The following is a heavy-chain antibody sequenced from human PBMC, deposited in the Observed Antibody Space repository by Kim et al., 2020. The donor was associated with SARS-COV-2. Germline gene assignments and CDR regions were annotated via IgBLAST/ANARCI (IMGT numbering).Heavy chain of an antibody. J-gene: IGHJ6*02. D-gene: IGHD2-21*01. CDR1: GFTFSSYS. Sequence: GGSLRLSCAASGFTFSSYSMNWVRQAPGKGLEWVSSISSSSSYIYYADSVNGRFTISRDNAKNSLYLQMNSLRAEDTAVYYCARDPYGGDLFYYYYGMDVWSQGTTVTVSS. CDR3: ARDPYGGDLFYYYYGMDV. CDR2: ISSSSSYI. V-gene: IGHV3-21*01.